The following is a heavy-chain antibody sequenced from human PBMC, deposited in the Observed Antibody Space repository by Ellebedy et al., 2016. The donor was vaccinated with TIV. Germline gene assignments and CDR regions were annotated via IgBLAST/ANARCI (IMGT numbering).Heavy chain of an antibody. Sequence: PGGSLRLSCAASGFTFSSYSMNWVRQAPGKGLEWVSYISSSSSTIYYADSVKGRFTISRDNAKNSLYLQMNSLRDEDTAVYYCARDHSARDYGDYPLDYWGQGTLVTVSS. D-gene: IGHD4-17*01. J-gene: IGHJ4*02. V-gene: IGHV3-48*02. CDR3: ARDHSARDYGDYPLDY. CDR2: ISSSSSTI. CDR1: GFTFSSYS.